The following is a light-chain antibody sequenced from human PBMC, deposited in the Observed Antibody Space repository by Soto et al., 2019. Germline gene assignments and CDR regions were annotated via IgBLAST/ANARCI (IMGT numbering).Light chain of an antibody. CDR3: QQYNSYRT. CDR2: DAS. CDR1: QSISSW. J-gene: IGKJ1*01. V-gene: IGKV1-5*01. Sequence: DIQMTQSPSTLSASEGDRVTITCRASQSISSWLAWYQQKPGKAPKFLIYDASSLESGVPSRFSGSGSGTEFTLTISSLQPDDFATYYCQQYNSYRTFGQGTKVEIK.